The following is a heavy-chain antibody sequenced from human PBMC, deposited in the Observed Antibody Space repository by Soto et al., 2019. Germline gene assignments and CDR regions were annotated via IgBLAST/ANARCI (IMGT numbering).Heavy chain of an antibody. D-gene: IGHD2-21*02. J-gene: IGHJ4*02. CDR2: IYYSGST. CDR1: GGSISSYY. Sequence: SETLSLTCTVSGGSISSYYWSWIRQPPGKGLEWIGYIYYSGSTNYNPSLKSRVTISVDTSKNQFSLKLSSVTAADTAVYYCARDSPAVVVTAATKTTWGQGTLVTVSS. V-gene: IGHV4-59*01. CDR3: ARDSPAVVVTAATKTT.